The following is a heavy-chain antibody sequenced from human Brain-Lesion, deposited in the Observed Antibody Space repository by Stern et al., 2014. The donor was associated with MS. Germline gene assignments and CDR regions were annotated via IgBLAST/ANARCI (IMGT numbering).Heavy chain of an antibody. V-gene: IGHV3-7*01. CDR1: GFTFSNYW. CDR2: LKQDGSEK. D-gene: IGHD5-12*01. CDR3: ARERGYSGYDWLFDY. J-gene: IGHJ4*02. Sequence: EVQLVESGGGLVQPGGSLGLSCVASGFTFSNYWMSWVRQAPGKGLEWVANLKQDGSEKYYVDSVKGRFTISRDNARNSLYLEMNSLRAEETAVYYCARERGYSGYDWLFDYWGQGSLVTVSS.